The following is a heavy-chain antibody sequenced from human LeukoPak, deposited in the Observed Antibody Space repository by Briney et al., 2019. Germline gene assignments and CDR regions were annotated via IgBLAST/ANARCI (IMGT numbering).Heavy chain of an antibody. CDR1: GGSLSGYY. CDR2: INHSEST. CDR3: ARARGMVYATYYYYYYMDV. J-gene: IGHJ6*03. V-gene: IGHV4-34*01. Sequence: PSETLSLTCAVYGGSLSGYYWSWIRQPPGKGLEWIGEINHSESTNYNPSLKSRVTISVDTSKNQFSLKLSSVTAADTAVYYCARARGMVYATYYYYYYMDVWGKGTTVTVSS. D-gene: IGHD2-8*01.